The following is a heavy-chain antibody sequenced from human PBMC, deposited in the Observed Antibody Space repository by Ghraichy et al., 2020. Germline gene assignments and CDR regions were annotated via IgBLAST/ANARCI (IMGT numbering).Heavy chain of an antibody. J-gene: IGHJ6*03. CDR3: ARYLGGGFSNLYYIDV. CDR2: VFYTGSLYNSGST. Sequence: SETLSLTCSVSGVSISTSIYDWGWIRQPPGKGLEWIGSVFYTGSLYNSGSTYYNPSLKSRLTISVDTSKNQFSLKLSSVTAADTAVYYCARYLGGGFSNLYYIDVWGNGTTVTVSS. V-gene: IGHV4-39*01. D-gene: IGHD4-11*01. CDR1: GVSISTSIYD.